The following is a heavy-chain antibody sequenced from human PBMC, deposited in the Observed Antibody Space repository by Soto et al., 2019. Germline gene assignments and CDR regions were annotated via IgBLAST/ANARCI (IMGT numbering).Heavy chain of an antibody. J-gene: IGHJ5*02. CDR3: AARNGRDWYDA. D-gene: IGHD2-8*01. CDR1: GDSITSSHW. CDR2: IYHSGST. Sequence: QVQLQESGPGLVRPSGTLSLTCAVSGDSITSSHWWGWVRQPPGKGLEWIGEIYHSGSTNYNPSLKSRLTISLDKSENQFSLRLNFVTAADTAVYYCAARNGRDWYDAWGQGTLVTVSS. V-gene: IGHV4-4*02.